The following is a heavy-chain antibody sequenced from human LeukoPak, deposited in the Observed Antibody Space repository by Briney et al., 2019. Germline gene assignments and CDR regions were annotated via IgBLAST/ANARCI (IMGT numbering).Heavy chain of an antibody. J-gene: IGHJ5*02. CDR3: ARDRGEIIPAANWFDP. CDR2: INPNSGGT. V-gene: IGHV1-2*02. D-gene: IGHD2-2*01. Sequence: ASVKVSCKASGYTFTGFYMHWVRQAPGQGLEWMGWINPNSGGTNYAQKFQGRVTMTRDTSISTAYMELSRLRSDDTAVYYCARDRGEIIPAANWFDPWGQGTLVTVSS. CDR1: GYTFTGFY.